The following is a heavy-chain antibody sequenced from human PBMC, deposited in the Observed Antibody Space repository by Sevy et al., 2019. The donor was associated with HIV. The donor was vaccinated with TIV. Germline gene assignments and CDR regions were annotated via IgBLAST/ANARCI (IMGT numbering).Heavy chain of an antibody. V-gene: IGHV3-11*01. D-gene: IGHD6-13*01. J-gene: IGHJ4*02. CDR2: ISSSGSTI. CDR1: GFTFSDYY. Sequence: GGSLRLSCAASGFTFSDYYMSWIRQAPGKGLEWVSYISSSGSTIYYADSVKGRFTISRDNAKNSLYLQMNSLRAEDTAGYYCAGLIAAAGKGSDYWGQGTLVTVSS. CDR3: AGLIAAAGKGSDY.